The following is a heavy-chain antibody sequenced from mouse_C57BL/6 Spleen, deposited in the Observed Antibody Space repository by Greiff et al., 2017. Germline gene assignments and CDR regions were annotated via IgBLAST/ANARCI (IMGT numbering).Heavy chain of an antibody. CDR2: IDPSDSYT. D-gene: IGHD2-5*01. CDR1: GYTFTSYW. CDR3: ASFYSNLFLAD. J-gene: IGHJ3*01. V-gene: IGHV1-59*01. Sequence: QVQLQQPGAELVRPGTSVKLSCKASGYTFTSYWMHWVKQRPGQGLEWIGVIDPSDSYTNYNQKFKGKATLTVDTSSSTAYMQLSRLTSEDSAVYYCASFYSNLFLADWGQGTLVTVAA.